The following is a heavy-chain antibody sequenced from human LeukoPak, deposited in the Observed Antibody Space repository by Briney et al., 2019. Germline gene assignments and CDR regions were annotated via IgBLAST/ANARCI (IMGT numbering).Heavy chain of an antibody. CDR2: ISGGGGGK. Sequence: GGSLRLSCVVSGFPFSGNAMSWVRQAPGKGLEWVSTISGGGGGKYYADSVKGRFTISRDNSKDTLHVQMNSLRVEDTAVYYCAKDIGTTAARQGFDYWGQGTLVTVSS. CDR1: GFPFSGNA. CDR3: AKDIGTTAARQGFDY. J-gene: IGHJ4*02. V-gene: IGHV3-23*01. D-gene: IGHD6-6*01.